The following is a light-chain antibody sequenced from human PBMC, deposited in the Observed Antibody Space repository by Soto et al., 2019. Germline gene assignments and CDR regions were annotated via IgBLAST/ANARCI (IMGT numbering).Light chain of an antibody. J-gene: IGKJ2*01. CDR3: QQYYTTPYT. CDR2: WAS. Sequence: DIVMTQSPDSLAVSLGERATINCKSSQSVLYSSNNKNYLAWYQQKPGQPPKLLFYWASTRKSGVPDRFSGSGSGTDFTLTISILHAEDVAVYYCQQYYTTPYTFGQGTKLEFK. V-gene: IGKV4-1*01. CDR1: QSVLYSSNNKNY.